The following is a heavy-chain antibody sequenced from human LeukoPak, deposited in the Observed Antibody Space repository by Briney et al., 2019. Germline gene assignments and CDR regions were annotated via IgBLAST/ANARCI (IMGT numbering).Heavy chain of an antibody. D-gene: IGHD2-2*01. CDR2: ISGSGGRT. CDR1: GFTFSNYA. Sequence: GGSLRLSCAASGFTFSNYAMSWVRQPPGKGLEWVSGISGSGGRTYYAGSVKGRFTISRDNSKNTLYLQMNSLRADDTAIYYCAKDWDIVIVAADAFDIWGQGTMVTVSS. CDR3: AKDWDIVIVAADAFDI. J-gene: IGHJ3*02. V-gene: IGHV3-23*01.